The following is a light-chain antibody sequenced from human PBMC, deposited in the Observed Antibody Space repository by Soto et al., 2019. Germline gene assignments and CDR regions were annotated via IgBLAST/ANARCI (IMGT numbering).Light chain of an antibody. CDR2: DDS. J-gene: IGLJ2*01. CDR3: SSHTSSSALGV. Sequence: QSVLTQPDAVSGSPGQSITISCTGTSSDVGGYHYVPWYQQHPGKAPKLMIYDDSNRPSGVSNRFSGSKSGNTAPLTISGLQAEYEADYYCSSHTSSSALGVFGGGTQVTVL. CDR1: SSDVGGYHY. V-gene: IGLV2-14*01.